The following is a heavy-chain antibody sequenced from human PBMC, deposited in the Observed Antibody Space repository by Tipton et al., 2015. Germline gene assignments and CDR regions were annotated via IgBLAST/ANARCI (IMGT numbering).Heavy chain of an antibody. J-gene: IGHJ4*02. CDR3: AKQYLDAG. CDR1: GGSISHYY. CDR2: ISGSGRDT. V-gene: IGHV3-23*01. Sequence: LSLTCTVSGGSISHYYWSWIRQPPGQGLEWVSAISGSGRDTHYADSVKGRFTISRDNSKNTLYLQMSSLRPEDTAVYYCAKQYLDAGWGQGTLVTVSS. D-gene: IGHD1-1*01.